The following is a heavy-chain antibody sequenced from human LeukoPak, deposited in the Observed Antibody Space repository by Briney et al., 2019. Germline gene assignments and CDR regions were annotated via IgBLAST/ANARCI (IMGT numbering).Heavy chain of an antibody. CDR2: FHPEENET. J-gene: IGHJ3*02. CDR3: STEFYNSSAYYYVRGVYI. V-gene: IGHV1-24*01. D-gene: IGHD3-22*01. Sequence: VSVKVSCKVSGYTLTELSMHWVRQAPGKGLEWMGGFHPEENETVYAQRFQGRVTMTEDTSTDTAYMELSSLRSDDTAVYYCSTEFYNSSAYYYVRGVYIWGQGTMVTVSS. CDR1: GYTLTELS.